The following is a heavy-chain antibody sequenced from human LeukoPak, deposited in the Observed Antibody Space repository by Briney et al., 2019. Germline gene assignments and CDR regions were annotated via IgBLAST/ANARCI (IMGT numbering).Heavy chain of an antibody. D-gene: IGHD4/OR15-4a*01. CDR2: IYSDNT. J-gene: IGHJ4*02. Sequence: GGSLRLSCAASGLTVSSNCMSWVRQAPGKGLEWVSFIYSDNTHYSDSVKGRFTISRDNSKNTLYLRMNSLRAEDTAVYYCARRAGAYSHPYDYWGQGTLVTVSS. CDR3: ARRAGAYSHPYDY. CDR1: GLTVSSNC. V-gene: IGHV3-53*01.